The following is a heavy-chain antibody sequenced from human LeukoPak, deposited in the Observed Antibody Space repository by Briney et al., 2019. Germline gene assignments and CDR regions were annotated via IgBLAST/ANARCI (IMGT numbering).Heavy chain of an antibody. CDR3: ARSGVYSSGWYYVDY. D-gene: IGHD6-19*01. CDR1: GFSFSVYW. J-gene: IGHJ4*02. Sequence: GGSLRLSCAASGFSFSVYWMHWVRQAPGKGPVWVSRIKTDGSITDYADSVKGRFTISRDNAKNSLYLQMNSLRAEDTAVYYCARSGVYSSGWYYVDYWGQGTLVTVSS. V-gene: IGHV3-74*01. CDR2: IKTDGSIT.